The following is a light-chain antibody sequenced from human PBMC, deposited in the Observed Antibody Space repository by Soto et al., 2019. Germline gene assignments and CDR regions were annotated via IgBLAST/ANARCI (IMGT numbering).Light chain of an antibody. CDR3: GTWDSSLSAGV. CDR1: SSNIGENY. V-gene: IGLV1-51*02. CDR2: EHS. Sequence: QSVLTQPPSVSAAPGQKVTISCSGSSSNIGENYVSWYQQFPETAPKLLIYEHSKRPSGIPDRFSGSKSGTSATLDITGLQSGDEAEYYCGTWDSSLSAGVFGGGTKLTVL. J-gene: IGLJ2*01.